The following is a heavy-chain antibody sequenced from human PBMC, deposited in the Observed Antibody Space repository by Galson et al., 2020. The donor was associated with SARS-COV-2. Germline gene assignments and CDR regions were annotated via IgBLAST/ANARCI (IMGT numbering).Heavy chain of an antibody. CDR3: ARIVGATVDY. J-gene: IGHJ4*02. V-gene: IGHV4-39*07. D-gene: IGHD1-26*01. CDR1: GGSISSSSYY. Sequence: SQTLSLTCTVSGGSISSSSYYWGWNRQTPGKGLEWIGSIYYSGSTYYNPSLKSRVTISVDTSKNQFSLKLSSVTAADTAVYYCARIVGATVDYWGQGTLVTVSS. CDR2: IYYSGST.